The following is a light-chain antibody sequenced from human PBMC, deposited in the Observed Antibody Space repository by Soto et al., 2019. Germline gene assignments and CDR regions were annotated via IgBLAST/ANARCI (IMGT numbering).Light chain of an antibody. V-gene: IGLV1-44*01. CDR1: SSNIGSNT. CDR3: AAWDDSLNGLV. Sequence: QSVLTQPPSASGTPGQRVTISCCGSSSNIGSNTVNWYQQLPGTAPKLLIYNNNQRPSGVPDRFSGSKSGTSASLAISGLQSQDEADYDCAAWDDSLNGLVFGTGTKLTVL. J-gene: IGLJ1*01. CDR2: NNN.